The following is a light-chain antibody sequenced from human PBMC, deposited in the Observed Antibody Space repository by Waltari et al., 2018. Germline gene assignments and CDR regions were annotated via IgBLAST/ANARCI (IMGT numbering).Light chain of an antibody. CDR1: QSLLHSSGYTF. CDR2: LVS. CDR3: MQALQDIT. J-gene: IGKJ5*01. Sequence: DIVMTQSPLSLPVSPGEPASISCRSSQSLLHSSGYTFLDWYLQKPGQSPQLLIYLVSNRASGVPDRFSGSGSGTDFTLKISRVEAEDVGVYYCMQALQDITFGQGTRLEIK. V-gene: IGKV2-28*01.